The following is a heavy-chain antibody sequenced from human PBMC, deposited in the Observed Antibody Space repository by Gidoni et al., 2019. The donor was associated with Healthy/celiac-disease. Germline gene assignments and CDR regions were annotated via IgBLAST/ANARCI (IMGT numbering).Heavy chain of an antibody. CDR2: IYYSGST. V-gene: IGHV4-31*03. CDR1: AGSISSGGYY. Sequence: QVQLQESGPALVKPSQTLSPTCTVYAGSISSGGYYWSWIRQHPGKGLEWIGYIYYSGSTYYNPSLKSRVTISVDTSKNQFSLKLSSVTAADPAVYYCARDEELLFDPWGQGTLVTVSS. D-gene: IGHD1-7*01. CDR3: ARDEELLFDP. J-gene: IGHJ5*02.